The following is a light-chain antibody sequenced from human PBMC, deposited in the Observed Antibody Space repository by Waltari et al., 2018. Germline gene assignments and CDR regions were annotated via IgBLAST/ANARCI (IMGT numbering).Light chain of an antibody. Sequence: DIKLTQSPSFLSASVGDRVTITCRASQGISTYLAWYQQKPGKAPKLLISAASTLQTGVPSRFSGSGSGTEFTLTISSLQPGDFATYYCQQLNSLPRTFGQGTKVEIK. V-gene: IGKV1-9*01. J-gene: IGKJ1*01. CDR2: AAS. CDR1: QGISTY. CDR3: QQLNSLPRT.